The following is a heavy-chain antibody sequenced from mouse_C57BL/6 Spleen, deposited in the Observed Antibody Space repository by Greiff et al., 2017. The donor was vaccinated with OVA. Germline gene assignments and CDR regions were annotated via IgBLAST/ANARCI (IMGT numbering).Heavy chain of an antibody. V-gene: IGHV1-69*01. D-gene: IGHD2-1*01. CDR2: LDPSDSYT. CDR1: GYTFTSYW. CDR3: ARVYYGNSFAY. J-gene: IGHJ3*01. Sequence: QVQLQQPGAELVMPGASVKLSCKASGYTFTSYWLHWVKQRPGQGLEWIGELDPSDSYTNYNQKFKGKSPLTVDKSSSTAYMQLSSLTSEDSAVYYCARVYYGNSFAYWGQGTLVTVSA.